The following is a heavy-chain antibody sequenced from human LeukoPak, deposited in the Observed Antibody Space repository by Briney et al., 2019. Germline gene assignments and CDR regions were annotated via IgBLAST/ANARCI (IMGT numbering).Heavy chain of an antibody. V-gene: IGHV3-30*04. Sequence: GGSLRLSCAASGFTFSSYAMHWVRQAPGKGLEWVAVISYDGSNKYYADSVKGRFTISGDNSKNTLYLQMNSLRAEDTAVYYCAKDQQVGATTAFDYWGQGTLVTVSS. CDR2: ISYDGSNK. D-gene: IGHD1-26*01. CDR3: AKDQQVGATTAFDY. J-gene: IGHJ4*02. CDR1: GFTFSSYA.